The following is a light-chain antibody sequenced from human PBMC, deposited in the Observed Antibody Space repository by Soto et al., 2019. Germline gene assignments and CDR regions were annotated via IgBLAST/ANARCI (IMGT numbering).Light chain of an antibody. J-gene: IGKJ1*01. CDR1: QRVNPC. CDR2: AAS. V-gene: IGKV1-5*01. Sequence: DIPMTKSPSTLSASVGDRVSITCRASQRVNPCLAWYQQKPGKAPTLLSYAASSVQSGVPSRVSGSGSGTEFTLTISSRQPVDFATYYCQQYQIDWTFGQGTKVEIK. CDR3: QQYQIDWT.